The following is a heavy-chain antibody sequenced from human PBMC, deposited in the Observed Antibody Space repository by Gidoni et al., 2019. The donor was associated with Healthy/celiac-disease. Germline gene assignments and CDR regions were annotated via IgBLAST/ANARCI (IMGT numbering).Heavy chain of an antibody. Sequence: QVHLQESGPGLVKPSETLSLTCTVSGGAISSYYWSWIRQPPVKGLEWMGYIYYSGRTNYNPSLKSRVTISVDTSKNQFSLKLSSVTAADTAVYYCARDRIVGATTSAFDIWGQWTMVTFSS. V-gene: IGHV4-59*01. D-gene: IGHD1-26*01. CDR1: GGAISSYY. CDR3: ARDRIVGATTSAFDI. J-gene: IGHJ3*02. CDR2: IYYSGRT.